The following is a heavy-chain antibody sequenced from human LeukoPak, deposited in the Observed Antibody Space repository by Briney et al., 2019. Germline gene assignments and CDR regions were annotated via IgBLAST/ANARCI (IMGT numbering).Heavy chain of an antibody. CDR3: ARLAGIAAAGTFDY. Sequence: SETLSLTCTVSVGSISIYYWSWIRQPAGKGLEWIGRIYTSGSTNYNPSLKSRVTMSVDTSKNQFSLKLSSVTAADTAVYYCARLAGIAAAGTFDYWGQGTLVTVSS. J-gene: IGHJ4*02. CDR1: VGSISIYY. CDR2: IYTSGST. D-gene: IGHD6-13*01. V-gene: IGHV4-4*07.